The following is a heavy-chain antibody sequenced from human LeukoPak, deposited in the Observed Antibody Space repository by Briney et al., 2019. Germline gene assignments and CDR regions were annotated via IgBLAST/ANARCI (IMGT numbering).Heavy chain of an antibody. Sequence: NPGGSLRLSCAASGFTFSSYAMSWVRQAPGKGLEWVSSISSSSSHIYYTDSVKGRFTISRDNAKNSLYLQMNSLRAEDTAVYYCARDFGVVGPLWGQGTLVTVSS. V-gene: IGHV3-21*01. CDR1: GFTFSSYA. D-gene: IGHD2-8*01. CDR2: ISSSSSHI. J-gene: IGHJ4*02. CDR3: ARDFGVVGPL.